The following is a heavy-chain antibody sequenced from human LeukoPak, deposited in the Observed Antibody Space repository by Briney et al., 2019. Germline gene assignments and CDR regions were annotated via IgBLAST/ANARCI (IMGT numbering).Heavy chain of an antibody. CDR3: AKDTDYGDHTVDS. V-gene: IGHV3-30*02. CDR1: GFTFNSYG. D-gene: IGHD4-17*01. CDR2: ILYDGSNK. J-gene: IGHJ4*02. Sequence: GGSLRLSCAASGFTFNSYGMHWVRQAPGKGLEWVTIILYDGSNKYYVESVKGRFTISRDNSKNTLYLQMNSLRTEDTAVYYCAKDTDYGDHTVDSWGQGTLVTVSS.